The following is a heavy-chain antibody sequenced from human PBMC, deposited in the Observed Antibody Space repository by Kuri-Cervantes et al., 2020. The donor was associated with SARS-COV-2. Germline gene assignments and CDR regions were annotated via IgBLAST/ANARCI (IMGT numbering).Heavy chain of an antibody. Sequence: ASVKVSCKASGYTFTGYYMHWVRQAPGQGLEWMGWINPNSGGTNYAQKFQGRVTMTRDTSISTAYMELSSLRSEDTAVYYCARDGSATVSTLFDYWGQGTLVTVSS. CDR1: GYTFTGYY. D-gene: IGHD4-11*01. J-gene: IGHJ4*02. V-gene: IGHV1-2*02. CDR3: ARDGSATVSTLFDY. CDR2: INPNSGGT.